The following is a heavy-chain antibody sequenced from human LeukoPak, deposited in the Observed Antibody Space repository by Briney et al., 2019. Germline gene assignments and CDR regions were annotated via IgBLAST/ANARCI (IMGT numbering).Heavy chain of an antibody. CDR3: ARDSSPPRPDIVVVVAATGSFDY. CDR1: GGSFSGYY. J-gene: IGHJ4*02. D-gene: IGHD2-15*01. Sequence: SETLSLTCAVYGGSFSGYYWSWIRQPPGKGLEWIGEINHSGSTNYNPSLKSRVTISVDTSKNQFSLKLSSVTAADTAVYYCARDSSPPRPDIVVVVAATGSFDYWGQGTLVTVSS. CDR2: INHSGST. V-gene: IGHV4-34*01.